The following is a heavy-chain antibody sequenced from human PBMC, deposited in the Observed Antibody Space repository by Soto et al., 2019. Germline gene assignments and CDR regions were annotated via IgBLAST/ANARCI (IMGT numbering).Heavy chain of an antibody. D-gene: IGHD3-10*01. CDR3: ARGWDYYGSWSYYISPFDY. CDR1: GGSISSYY. V-gene: IGHV4-59*01. CDR2: IYYSGST. J-gene: IGHJ4*02. Sequence: QVQLQESGPGLVKPSETLSLTCTVSGGSISSYYWSWIRQPPGKGLEWIGYIYYSGSTNYNPSLKSRVTISVDTSKNQFSLKLSSVTAADTAVYYCARGWDYYGSWSYYISPFDYWGQGTLVTVSS.